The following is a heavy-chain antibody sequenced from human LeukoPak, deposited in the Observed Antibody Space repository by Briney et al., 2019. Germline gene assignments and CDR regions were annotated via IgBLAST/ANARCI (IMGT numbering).Heavy chain of an antibody. D-gene: IGHD1-26*01. J-gene: IGHJ4*02. CDR2: INHSGST. CDR1: GGSFSGYY. Sequence: PSETLSLTCSVYGGSFSGYYWRWIRQPPGEGLEWIGEINHSGSTKYNPSLKSQVTISVDTSKNQFSLKLSSVTAADTAVYYCARGPEWELLSEWGQGTLVTVSS. V-gene: IGHV4-34*01. CDR3: ARGPEWELLSE.